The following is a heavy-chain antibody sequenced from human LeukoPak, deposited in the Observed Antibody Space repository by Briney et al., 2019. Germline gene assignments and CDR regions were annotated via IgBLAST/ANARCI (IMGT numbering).Heavy chain of an antibody. J-gene: IGHJ4*02. CDR2: IYYSGST. CDR1: GCSISSYY. Sequence: SETLSLTCTVSGCSISSYYWSWIRQPPWPVLEWIGYIYYSGSTNYNPSLKSRVTISVDTSKNQFSLRLSSVTAADTAVYYCARRGTSGSVDFWGQGTLVTVSS. V-gene: IGHV4-59*08. CDR3: ARRGTSGSVDF. D-gene: IGHD1-26*01.